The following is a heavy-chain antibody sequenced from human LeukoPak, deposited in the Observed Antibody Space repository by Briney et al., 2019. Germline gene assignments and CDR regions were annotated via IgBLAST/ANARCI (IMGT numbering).Heavy chain of an antibody. Sequence: ASVKVSCKASGYTFTGYYMHWVRQAPGQGLEWMGWINPSSGGTNYAQKFQGRVTMTRDTSISTAYMELSRLRSDDTAVYYCARDIGEYYYGSGSPSVWYFDLWGRGTLVTVSS. J-gene: IGHJ2*01. CDR3: ARDIGEYYYGSGSPSVWYFDL. CDR2: INPSSGGT. V-gene: IGHV1-2*02. D-gene: IGHD3-10*01. CDR1: GYTFTGYY.